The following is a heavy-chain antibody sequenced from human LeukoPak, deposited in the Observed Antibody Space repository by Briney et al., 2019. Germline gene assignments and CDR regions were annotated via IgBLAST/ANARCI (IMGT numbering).Heavy chain of an antibody. D-gene: IGHD3-22*01. V-gene: IGHV4-59*01. CDR3: ARDRPPREYYYCSGYRPGAFDI. CDR2: IYYSGST. Sequence: SETLSLTCTVSGGSISSYYSSWIRQPPGKGLEWIGYIYYSGSTNYNPSLKSRVTISVDTSKNQFSLKLSSVTAADTAVYYCARDRPPREYYYCSGYRPGAFDIWGQGTMVTVSS. J-gene: IGHJ3*02. CDR1: GGSISSYY.